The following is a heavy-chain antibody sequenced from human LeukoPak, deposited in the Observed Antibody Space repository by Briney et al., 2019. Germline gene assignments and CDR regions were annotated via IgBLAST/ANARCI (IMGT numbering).Heavy chain of an antibody. CDR2: TDTSGRYV. V-gene: IGHV3-21*06. Sequence: GGSLRLSCAASGFTFSNYGMNWVRQAPGKGLEWVSFTDTSGRYVYYGDSVKGRFTISRDNAKNLLFLQMNGLRAEDTALYYCARGRSITLLRGVAMSDGFDICGQGAMVAVSS. D-gene: IGHD3-10*01. CDR3: ARGRSITLLRGVAMSDGFDI. CDR1: GFTFSNYG. J-gene: IGHJ3*02.